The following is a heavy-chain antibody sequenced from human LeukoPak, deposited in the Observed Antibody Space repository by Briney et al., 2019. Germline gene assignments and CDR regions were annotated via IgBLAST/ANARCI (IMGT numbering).Heavy chain of an antibody. CDR3: AREGYYDSGGYRDYYFDY. V-gene: IGHV3-66*01. Sequence: PGGSLRLSCAVSGFTVSSNYMSWVRQAPGKGLEWVSVIYSGGSTHYADAVKGRFTISRDNSKDTLYLQMNSLRAEDTAVYYCAREGYYDSGGYRDYYFDYWGQGTLVTVSP. CDR1: GFTVSSNY. D-gene: IGHD3-22*01. J-gene: IGHJ4*02. CDR2: IYSGGST.